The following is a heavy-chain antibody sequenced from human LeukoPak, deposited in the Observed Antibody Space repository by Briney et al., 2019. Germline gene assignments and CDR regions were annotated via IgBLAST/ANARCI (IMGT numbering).Heavy chain of an antibody. D-gene: IGHD3-10*01. CDR1: GGSISSSNW. J-gene: IGHJ5*02. V-gene: IGHV4-4*02. CDR2: IYHSGST. CDR3: ARDDGRITMVRGVLT. Sequence: SETLSLTCAVSGGSISSSNWWSWVRQPPGKGLEWIGEIYHSGSTNYNPSLKSRVTISVDKSKNQFSLKLSSVTAADTAVYYCARDDGRITMVRGVLTWGQGTLVTVSS.